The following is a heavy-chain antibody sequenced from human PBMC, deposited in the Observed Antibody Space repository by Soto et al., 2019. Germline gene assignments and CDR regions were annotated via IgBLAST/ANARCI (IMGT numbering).Heavy chain of an antibody. D-gene: IGHD5-12*01. CDR2: IDPSDSYT. V-gene: IGHV5-10-1*01. Sequence: GESLKISCKGSGYSFTSYWISWVRQMPGKGLEWMGRIDPSDSYTNYSPSFQGHVTISAAKSISTAYLQWSSLKASDTAMYYCARARVEMATITHYYYGMDVWGQGTTVTSP. J-gene: IGHJ6*02. CDR3: ARARVEMATITHYYYGMDV. CDR1: GYSFTSYW.